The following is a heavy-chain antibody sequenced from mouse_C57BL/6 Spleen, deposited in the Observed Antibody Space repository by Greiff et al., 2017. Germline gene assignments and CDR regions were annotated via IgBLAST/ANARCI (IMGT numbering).Heavy chain of an antibody. CDR1: GYAFTNYL. CDR2: INPGSGGT. J-gene: IGHJ2*01. CDR3: ARGTGGDYFDY. D-gene: IGHD4-1*01. Sequence: QVQLQQSGAELVRPGTSVKVSCKASGYAFTNYLIEWVKQRPGQGLEGIGVINPGSGGTNYNEKFKGKATLAADKSSSTAYMQLSSLTSEDSAVYFCARGTGGDYFDYWGQGTTLTVPS. V-gene: IGHV1-54*01.